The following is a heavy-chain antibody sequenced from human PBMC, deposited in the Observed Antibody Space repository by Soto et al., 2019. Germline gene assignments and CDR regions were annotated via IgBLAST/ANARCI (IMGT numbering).Heavy chain of an antibody. CDR1: GLLFRAYT. CDR2: ISDDSSYI. D-gene: IGHD3-16*01. V-gene: IGHV3-21*06. CDR3: ATPYYFNH. J-gene: IGHJ1*01. Sequence: GGTLRLSCSASGLLFRAYTMNWVRQAPGKGLGWLSSISDDSSYIDYADSLRGRFTVSRDNARNSLYLQIDSLGVEDTAVYYCATPYYFNHWGTGTRVTVSS.